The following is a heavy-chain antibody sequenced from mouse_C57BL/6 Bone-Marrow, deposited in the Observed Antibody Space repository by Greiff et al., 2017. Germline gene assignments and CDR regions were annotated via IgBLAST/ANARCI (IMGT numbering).Heavy chain of an antibody. CDR3: ARDGYGSSPYYAMDY. J-gene: IGHJ4*01. CDR2: SRNKANDYTT. V-gene: IGHV7-1*01. D-gene: IGHD1-1*01. Sequence: DVHLVESGGGLVQSGRSLRLSRATSGFTFSDFYMEWVRQAPGKGLEWIAASRNKANDYTTEYSASVKGRFIVSRDTSQSILYLQMNALRAEDTAIYYCARDGYGSSPYYAMDYWGQGTSVTVSS. CDR1: GFTFSDFY.